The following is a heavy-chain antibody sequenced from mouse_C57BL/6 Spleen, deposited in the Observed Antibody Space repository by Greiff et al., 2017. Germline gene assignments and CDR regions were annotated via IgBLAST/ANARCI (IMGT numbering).Heavy chain of an antibody. D-gene: IGHD2-4*01. J-gene: IGHJ4*01. Sequence: QVQLKQSGPELVKPGASVKISCKASGYAFSSSWMNWVKQRPGKGLEWIGRIYPGDGDTNYNGKFKGKATLTADKSSSTAYMQLSSLTSEDSAVYFCARIYYDYYYAMDYWGQGTSVTVSS. CDR1: GYAFSSSW. CDR2: IYPGDGDT. CDR3: ARIYYDYYYAMDY. V-gene: IGHV1-82*01.